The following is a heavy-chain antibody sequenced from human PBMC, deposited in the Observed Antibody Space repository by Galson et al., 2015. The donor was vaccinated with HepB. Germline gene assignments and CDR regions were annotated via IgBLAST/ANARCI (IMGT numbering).Heavy chain of an antibody. D-gene: IGHD3-10*01. CDR2: INPSGGST. Sequence: QSGAEVKKPGESLRISCKASGYTFTSYYMHWVRQAPGQGLEWMGIINPSGGSTSYAQKFQGRVTMTRDTSTSTVYMELSSLRSEDTAVYYCARAMVRAFDIWVQGTMVTVSS. J-gene: IGHJ3*02. CDR3: ARAMVRAFDI. V-gene: IGHV1-46*03. CDR1: GYTFTSYY.